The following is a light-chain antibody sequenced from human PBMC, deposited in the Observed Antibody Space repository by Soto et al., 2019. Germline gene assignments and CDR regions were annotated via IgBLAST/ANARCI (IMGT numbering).Light chain of an antibody. CDR2: KDN. J-gene: IGLJ3*02. Sequence: SSELTQPPSVSVSPGQTARITCSGDALAKQYACWYQQKPGQAPKLVTYKDNERPSGIPERFSGSSSGTTVTLTISGVQAEDEADYYCQSADITTTYRVFGGGTKLTVL. CDR1: ALAKQY. V-gene: IGLV3-25*03. CDR3: QSADITTTYRV.